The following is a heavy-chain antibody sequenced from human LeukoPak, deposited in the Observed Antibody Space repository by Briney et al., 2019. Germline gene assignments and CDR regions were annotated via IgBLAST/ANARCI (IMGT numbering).Heavy chain of an antibody. D-gene: IGHD2-2*02. J-gene: IGHJ4*02. Sequence: SETLSLTCTASGGSISSYYWSWIRQPPGKGLEWIGCIYYSGSTNYNPSLKSRVTISVDTSKNQFSLKLSSVTAADTAVYYCARGGYTFDYWGQGTLVTVSS. CDR3: ARGGYTFDY. CDR1: GGSISSYY. CDR2: IYYSGST. V-gene: IGHV4-59*01.